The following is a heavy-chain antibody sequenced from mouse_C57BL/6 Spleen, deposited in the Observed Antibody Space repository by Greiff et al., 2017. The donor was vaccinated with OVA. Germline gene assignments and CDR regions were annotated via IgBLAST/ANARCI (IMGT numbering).Heavy chain of an antibody. CDR2: IDPSDSYT. Sequence: QVQLQQSGAELVKPGASVKLSCKASGYTFTSYWMQWVKQRPGQGLEWIGEIDPSDSYTNYNQKFKGKATLTVDTSSSTAYMQLSSLTSEDSAVYYCARSPITTVVPYYFDYWGQGTTLTVSS. D-gene: IGHD1-1*01. V-gene: IGHV1-50*01. CDR3: ARSPITTVVPYYFDY. CDR1: GYTFTSYW. J-gene: IGHJ2*01.